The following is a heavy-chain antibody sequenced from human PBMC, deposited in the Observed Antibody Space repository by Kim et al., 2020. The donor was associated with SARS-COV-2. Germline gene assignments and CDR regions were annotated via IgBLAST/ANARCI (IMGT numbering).Heavy chain of an antibody. V-gene: IGHV4-34*01. CDR1: GGSFSGYY. J-gene: IGHJ4*02. D-gene: IGHD6-19*01. CDR3: ARESEGYSSGWLDY. CDR2: INHSGST. Sequence: SETLSLTCAAYGGSFSGYYWSWIRQPPGKGLEWIGEINHSGSTNYNPSLKSRVTISVDTSKNQFSLKLSSVTAADTAVYYCARESEGYSSGWLDYWGQGTLVTVSS.